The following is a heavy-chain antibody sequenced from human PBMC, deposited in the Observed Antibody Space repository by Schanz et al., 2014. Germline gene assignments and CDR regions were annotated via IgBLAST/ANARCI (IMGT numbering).Heavy chain of an antibody. D-gene: IGHD1-1*01. CDR3: ARDRWDWNNAFDI. V-gene: IGHV3-74*01. CDR2: INPAGTFT. Sequence: EVKLVESGGAVVRPGGSLRLSCAASGFTFSSYWMHWVRQAPGKGLVWVSRINPAGTFTNYADSVKGRFTISRDNSKNTLYLQMNSLRAEDTAVYYCARDRWDWNNAFDIWGQGTMVTVSS. J-gene: IGHJ3*02. CDR1: GFTFSSYW.